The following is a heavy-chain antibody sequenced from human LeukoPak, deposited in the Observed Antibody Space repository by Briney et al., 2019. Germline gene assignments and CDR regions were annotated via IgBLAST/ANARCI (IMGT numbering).Heavy chain of an antibody. J-gene: IGHJ4*02. D-gene: IGHD1-14*01. CDR1: GFTFSSYG. Sequence: GGSLRLSCAASGFTFSSYGMHWVRQAPGKGLEWVAVIWYDGSNKYYADSVKGRFTISRDNSKNTLYLQMNSLRAEDTAVYYCATGHDRLKFDYWGQGTLVTVSS. CDR2: IWYDGSNK. V-gene: IGHV3-33*01. CDR3: ATGHDRLKFDY.